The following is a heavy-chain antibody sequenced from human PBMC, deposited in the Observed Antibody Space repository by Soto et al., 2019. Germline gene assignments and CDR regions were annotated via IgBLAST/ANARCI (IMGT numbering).Heavy chain of an antibody. Sequence: SVKVSCKASGGTFSSYAISWVRQAPGQGLEWMGGIIPIFGTANYAQKFQGRVTITADESTSTAYMELSSLRSEDTAVYYCASSHSSGWYPSYYYYYGMDVWGQGTTVTVSS. CDR2: IIPIFGTA. CDR1: GGTFSSYA. J-gene: IGHJ6*02. V-gene: IGHV1-69*13. CDR3: ASSHSSGWYPSYYYYYGMDV. D-gene: IGHD6-19*01.